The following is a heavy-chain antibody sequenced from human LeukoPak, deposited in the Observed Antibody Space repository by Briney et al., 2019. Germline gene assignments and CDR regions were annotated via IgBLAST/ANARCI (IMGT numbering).Heavy chain of an antibody. J-gene: IGHJ5*02. CDR2: INHSGST. Sequence: SETLSLTCAVYGGSFSGYYWSWIRQPPGKGLEWIGEINHSGSTNYNPSLKSRVTISVDTSKNQFSLKLSSVTAADTAVYYCARVEGATTLNWLDPWGQGTLVTVSS. CDR3: ARVEGATTLNWLDP. D-gene: IGHD1-26*01. CDR1: GGSFSGYY. V-gene: IGHV4-34*01.